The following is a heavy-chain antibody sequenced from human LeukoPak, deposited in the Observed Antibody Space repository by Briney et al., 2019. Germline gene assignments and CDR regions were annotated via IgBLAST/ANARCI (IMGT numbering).Heavy chain of an antibody. V-gene: IGHV4-4*07. CDR1: GGSISSYY. CDR3: ARFDGDYAIFDY. CDR2: IYTSGST. J-gene: IGHJ4*02. D-gene: IGHD4-17*01. Sequence: SETLCLTCTASGGSISSYYWRWIRQPAGKGLEWIGRIYTSGSTNYNPSLKSRVTMSVDTSKNQFSLKLSSVTAADTPVYYCARFDGDYAIFDYWGQGTLVAVSS.